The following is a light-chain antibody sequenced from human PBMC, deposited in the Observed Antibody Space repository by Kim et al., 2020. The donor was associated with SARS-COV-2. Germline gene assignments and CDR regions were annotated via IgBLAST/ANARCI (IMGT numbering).Light chain of an antibody. CDR3: AAWDGSLGVWV. CDR1: ICNVGGEG. V-gene: IGLV10-54*01. J-gene: IGLJ3*02. CDR2: RNN. Sequence: RQSDTHDGAGNICNVGGEGATWLQQHQGRPPRVLSYRNNNRPSGISERLSTSRSGNKDSLTITGLQPEDEADYYCAAWDGSLGVWVFGGGTRLTVL.